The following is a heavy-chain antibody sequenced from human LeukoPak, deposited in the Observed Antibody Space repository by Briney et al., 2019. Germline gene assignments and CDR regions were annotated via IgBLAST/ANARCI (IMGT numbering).Heavy chain of an antibody. CDR1: GGSISSSSSY. J-gene: IGHJ4*02. V-gene: IGHV4-39*01. Sequence: SETLSLTCSVSGGSISSSSSYWGWIRQPPGKGLEWIGSIYYSGSTYYNPSLKSRVTISVDTSKNQFSLKLSSVTAADTAVYYCARRGVGGYYHRLYYFDYWGQGTLVTVSS. CDR3: ARRGVGGYYHRLYYFDY. D-gene: IGHD3-22*01. CDR2: IYYSGST.